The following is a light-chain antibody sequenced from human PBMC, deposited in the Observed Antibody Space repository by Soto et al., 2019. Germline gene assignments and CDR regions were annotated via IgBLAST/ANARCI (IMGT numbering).Light chain of an antibody. CDR3: CAYAGGSTYVL. CDR1: SSDIGSYNL. J-gene: IGLJ2*01. Sequence: QSALTQPASVSGSPGQSLTISCIGTSSDIGSYNLVSWHQQHPGTAPKLLISEDNKRPSGVPNRFSGSKSGNTASLTIAGLQADDEAVYYCCAYAGGSTYVLFGGGTKLTVL. V-gene: IGLV2-23*01. CDR2: EDN.